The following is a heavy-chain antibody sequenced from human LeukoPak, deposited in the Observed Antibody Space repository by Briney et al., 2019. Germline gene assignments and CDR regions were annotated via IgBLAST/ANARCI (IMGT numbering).Heavy chain of an antibody. CDR2: VCYNGDT. V-gene: IGHV4-39*01. J-gene: IGHJ5*02. Sequence: SETLSLTCTVSGGSISRSGSYWAWIRQPPGKGLEWIANVCYNGDTYYNSSLYSRVTSSADTSKNQFSLNLRSVTAADTAVYYCARLLSPGWFDPWGQGTLVTVSS. CDR1: GGSISRSGSY. CDR3: ARLLSPGWFDP. D-gene: IGHD2/OR15-2a*01.